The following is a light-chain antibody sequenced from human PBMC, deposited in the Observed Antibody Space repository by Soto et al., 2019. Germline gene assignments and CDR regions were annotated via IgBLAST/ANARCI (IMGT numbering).Light chain of an antibody. V-gene: IGKV3-15*01. CDR3: QQYYNWPLT. CDR2: GTS. J-gene: IGKJ4*01. CDR1: QSFSSN. Sequence: ELVMTQSPATLSVSPGERATLSCRASQSFSSNVAWYQQKPGQAPRLLIYGTSTRVTGIPARFSVSGSGTEFTLTISSLQPEDFAVYYCQQYYNWPLTIGGGPKVEIK.